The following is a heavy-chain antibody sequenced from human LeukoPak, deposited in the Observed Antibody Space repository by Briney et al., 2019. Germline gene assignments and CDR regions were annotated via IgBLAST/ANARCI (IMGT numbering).Heavy chain of an antibody. Sequence: HGGSLKISCKTSGYIFTQYWIPWVRQMPEKGLEWIGIIYPGDSDTRYSPSFQAHVTISADKSVSTAYLQWSSLKASDTAMYYCARRIDGTDINWFDPWGQGTLVTVSS. CDR1: GYIFTQYW. J-gene: IGHJ5*02. CDR3: ARRIDGTDINWFDP. D-gene: IGHD1-1*01. V-gene: IGHV5-51*01. CDR2: IYPGDSDT.